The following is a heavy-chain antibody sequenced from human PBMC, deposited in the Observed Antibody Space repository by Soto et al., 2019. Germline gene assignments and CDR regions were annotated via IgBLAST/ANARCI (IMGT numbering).Heavy chain of an antibody. J-gene: IGHJ6*01. D-gene: IGHD2-2*01. Sequence: SETLSLTCTVSGGSIRSYYWTWIRQPPGKGLEFIGYTFYTGSTNYNPSLKSRVTISVDTAKNQVSLKLSSVTAADTAVYYCAKVSLDCSSTRFLTPEDSYFYYGMYVWGQGTTGTLSS. V-gene: IGHV4-59*01. CDR1: GGSIRSYY. CDR3: AKVSLDCSSTRFLTPEDSYFYYGMYV. CDR2: TFYTGST.